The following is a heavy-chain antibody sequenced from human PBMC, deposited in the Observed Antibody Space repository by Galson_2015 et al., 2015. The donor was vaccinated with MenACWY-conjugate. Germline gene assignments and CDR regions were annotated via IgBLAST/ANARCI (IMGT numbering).Heavy chain of an antibody. J-gene: IGHJ4*02. V-gene: IGHV3-7*03. CDR1: GFTLSHYW. CDR3: VRARGFDY. CDR2: IKEDGSAK. Sequence: SLRLSCAASGFTLSHYWMAWVRQAPGKGLEWVATIKEDGSAKYFVDSVKGRFTASRDNAKNSLYLHMNSLRAEDSAVCYCVRARGFDYWGQGTLVTVSS.